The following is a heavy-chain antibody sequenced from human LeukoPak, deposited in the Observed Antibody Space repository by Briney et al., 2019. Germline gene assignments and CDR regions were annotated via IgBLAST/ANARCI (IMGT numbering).Heavy chain of an antibody. J-gene: IGHJ4*02. CDR2: INHSGST. CDR3: ARRSYYDSSGYYYY. Sequence: PSETLSLTCAVYGGSFSGYYWSWIRQPPGKGLEWIGEINHSGSTNYNPSLKSRVTISVDTSRNQFSLKLSSVTAADTAVYYCARRSYYDSSGYYYYWGQGTLVTVSS. V-gene: IGHV4-34*01. D-gene: IGHD3-22*01. CDR1: GGSFSGYY.